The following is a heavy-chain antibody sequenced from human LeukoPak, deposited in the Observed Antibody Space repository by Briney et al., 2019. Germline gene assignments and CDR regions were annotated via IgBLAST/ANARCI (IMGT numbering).Heavy chain of an antibody. Sequence: PSETLSLTCTVSGGSISSSSYYWGWIRQPPGKGLEWIGSIYYSGSTYYNPSLKSRVTISVDTSKNQFSLKLSSVTAADTAVYYCAREGERWLHGEFDYWGQGTLVTVSS. CDR2: IYYSGST. CDR3: AREGERWLHGEFDY. J-gene: IGHJ4*02. D-gene: IGHD5-24*01. V-gene: IGHV4-39*07. CDR1: GGSISSSSYY.